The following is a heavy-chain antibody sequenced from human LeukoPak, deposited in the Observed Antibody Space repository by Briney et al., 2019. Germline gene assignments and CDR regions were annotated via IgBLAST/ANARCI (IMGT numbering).Heavy chain of an antibody. J-gene: IGHJ4*01. CDR3: AKVRMVRGVTSTSFDY. Sequence: GGSLRLSCAASGFKFSSYSMKWVRQAPGKGLEWVSAISGSGGSTYYADSVKGRFTISRDNSKNTLYLQMNSLRAEDTAVYYCAKVRMVRGVTSTSFDYWGQGTLVTVSS. CDR2: ISGSGGST. D-gene: IGHD3-10*01. CDR1: GFKFSSYS. V-gene: IGHV3-23*01.